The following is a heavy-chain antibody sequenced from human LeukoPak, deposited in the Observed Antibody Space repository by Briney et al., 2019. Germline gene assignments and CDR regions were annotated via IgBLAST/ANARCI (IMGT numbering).Heavy chain of an antibody. D-gene: IGHD1/OR15-1a*01. CDR1: GGTFSSYA. Sequence: SVKVSCKASGGTFSSYAISWVRQAPGQGLEWMGGIIPIFGTANYAQKFQGRVTITADESTSTAYMELSSLRSEDTAVYYCASPLTGTTPRGGAFDIWGQGTMVTVSS. J-gene: IGHJ3*02. V-gene: IGHV1-69*13. CDR3: ASPLTGTTPRGGAFDI. CDR2: IIPIFGTA.